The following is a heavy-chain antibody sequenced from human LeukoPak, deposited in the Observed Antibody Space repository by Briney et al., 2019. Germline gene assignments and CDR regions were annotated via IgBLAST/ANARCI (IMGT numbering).Heavy chain of an antibody. V-gene: IGHV1-8*02. J-gene: IGHJ4*02. D-gene: IGHD5-24*01. CDR2: MNPNSGNT. CDR1: GYTFTSYD. Sequence: ASVKVSCKASGYTFTSYDINWVRQATGQGLEWMGWMNPNSGNTGFAQKFQDRVSMTRDTSINTAYMELTSLRSGDTAVYYCARATPGGLHGYSFDYWGQGTVVTVSS. CDR3: ARATPGGLHGYSFDY.